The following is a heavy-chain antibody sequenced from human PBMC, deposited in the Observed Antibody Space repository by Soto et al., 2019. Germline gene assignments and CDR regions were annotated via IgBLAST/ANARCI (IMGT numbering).Heavy chain of an antibody. Sequence: EVQLVESGGGLVKPGGSLRLSCVASGFTFNNAWMTWVRQAPGKGLEWVGRIKSKTEGGTTDYAAPVKGRFTLSRDDSKNTLYLQMNSLKTEDSAVYYCTTVTPPGWGQGTLVTLSS. J-gene: IGHJ4*02. CDR2: IKSKTEGGTT. V-gene: IGHV3-15*01. CDR3: TTVTPPG. CDR1: GFTFNNAW.